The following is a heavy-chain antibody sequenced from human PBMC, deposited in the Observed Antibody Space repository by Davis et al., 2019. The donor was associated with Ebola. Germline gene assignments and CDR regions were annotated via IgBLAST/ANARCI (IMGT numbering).Heavy chain of an antibody. D-gene: IGHD2-15*01. CDR1: GFTFSTYN. CDR2: SSSSSSAM. V-gene: IGHV3-48*02. J-gene: IGHJ4*02. CDR3: ARGACSDGTCYGPDY. Sequence: GESLKISCAASGFTFSTYNMNWVRQAPGKGLEWVSGSSSSSSAMYYADSVKGRFTISRDNAKNSLYLQMNSLRDEDTAVYYCARGACSDGTCYGPDYWGQGTLVTVSS.